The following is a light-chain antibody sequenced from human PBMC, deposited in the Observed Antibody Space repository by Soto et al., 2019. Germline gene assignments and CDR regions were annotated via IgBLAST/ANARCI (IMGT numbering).Light chain of an antibody. CDR2: GAS. CDR3: QQHKGT. CDR1: QGVSSN. J-gene: IGKJ1*01. Sequence: EIVMTQSPATLSVSPGERATLSCRASQGVSSNLAWYQQKPGQAPRLLIYGASTRATGIPARFSGSGSGTEFTLTIRSLQSEDFAIYYCQQHKGTFGQGTKVEIK. V-gene: IGKV3-15*01.